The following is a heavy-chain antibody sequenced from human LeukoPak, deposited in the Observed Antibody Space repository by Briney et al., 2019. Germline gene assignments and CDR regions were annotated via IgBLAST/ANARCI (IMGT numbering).Heavy chain of an antibody. V-gene: IGHV4-4*07. CDR1: RASLKGFY. CDR3: ARGCGYGDY. CDR2: IHTNGGT. D-gene: IGHD5-12*01. Sequence: PSETLSLTCTLSRASLKGFYYNWIRQSAGKGLEWIGRIHTNGGTDYTPSLTSRVTMSVDTSKKQISLTLTSLTAADTAAYFCARGCGYGDYWGEGILVTVSS. J-gene: IGHJ4*02.